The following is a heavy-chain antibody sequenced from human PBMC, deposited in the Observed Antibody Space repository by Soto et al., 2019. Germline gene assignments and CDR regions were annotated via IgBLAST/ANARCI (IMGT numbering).Heavy chain of an antibody. D-gene: IGHD2-15*01. CDR1: GASFSNSGYY. CDR3: ARMTGRNSRHSVDY. CDR2: IHYSVRP. V-gene: IGHV4-31*03. J-gene: IGHJ4*02. Sequence: TLSLTCSVSGASFSNSGYYGTWIRQRPGRGLEWIGLIHYSVRPLYTPSLTSRVTISVDTSKNHFSLNVLSGSAVKAAVYFWARMTGRNSRHSVDYWGQGSVVTVSS.